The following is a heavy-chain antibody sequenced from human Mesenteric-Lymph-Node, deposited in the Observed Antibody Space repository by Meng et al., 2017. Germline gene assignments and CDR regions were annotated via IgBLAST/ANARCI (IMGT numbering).Heavy chain of an antibody. Sequence: GGSLRLSCTASGFPFSINAMSWVRQAPGKGLEWVSGISGSGSSTYDADSVKGRFTISRDNSKNTLYLQMNSLRAEDTAVYYCAKEGQAATDLTGYWGQGTLVTVSS. D-gene: IGHD1-26*01. J-gene: IGHJ4*02. CDR2: ISGSGSST. V-gene: IGHV3-23*01. CDR1: GFPFSINA. CDR3: AKEGQAATDLTGY.